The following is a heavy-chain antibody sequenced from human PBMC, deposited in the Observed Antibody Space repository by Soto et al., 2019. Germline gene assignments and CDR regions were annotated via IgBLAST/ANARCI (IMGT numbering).Heavy chain of an antibody. V-gene: IGHV4-4*07. CDR3: ARERFLEWSGGPLFFFDY. D-gene: IGHD3-3*01. J-gene: IGHJ4*02. Sequence: QVQLQESGPGLVKPSETLSLTCTVSGGSISSYYWSWIRQPAGKGLEWIGRIYTSGSTNYNPSLKSRVTMSVDTSKNQFSLKLSSVTAADTAVYYCARERFLEWSGGPLFFFDYWGQGTLVTVSS. CDR2: IYTSGST. CDR1: GGSISSYY.